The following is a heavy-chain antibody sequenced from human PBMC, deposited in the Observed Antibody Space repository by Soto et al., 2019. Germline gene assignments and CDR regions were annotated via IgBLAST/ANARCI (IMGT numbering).Heavy chain of an antibody. CDR2: ISSSSSYI. CDR3: ARDKAPGSTEDYYYYGMDV. CDR1: GFTFSSYR. V-gene: IGHV3-21*01. J-gene: IGHJ6*02. Sequence: PGGSLRLSCAASGFTFSSYRMNWVRQAPGKGLEWVSSISSSSSYIYYADSVKGRFTISRDNAKNSLYLQMNSLRDEDTAVYYCARDKAPGSTEDYYYYGMDVWGQGTTVTVSS. D-gene: IGHD2-2*01.